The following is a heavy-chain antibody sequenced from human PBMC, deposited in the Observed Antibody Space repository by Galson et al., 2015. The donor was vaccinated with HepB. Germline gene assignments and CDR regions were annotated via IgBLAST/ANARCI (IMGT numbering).Heavy chain of an antibody. Sequence: SVKVSCKGSGGAFNNYGISWVRQAPGQGLEWMGEITPTFGAANYAQKFQDRVTITADESTSTAYMELSSLRSEDTAVYYCARDNPRGAFDIWGQGTMVTVSS. CDR3: ARDNPRGAFDI. V-gene: IGHV1-69*13. J-gene: IGHJ3*02. CDR2: ITPTFGAA. CDR1: GGAFNNYG. D-gene: IGHD1-14*01.